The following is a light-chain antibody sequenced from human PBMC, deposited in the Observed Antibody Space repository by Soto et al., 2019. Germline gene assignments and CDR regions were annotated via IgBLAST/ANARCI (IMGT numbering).Light chain of an antibody. CDR1: QSFSSS. Sequence: EIVSTQSPATLSLSPGERATLSCRASQSFSSSLAWYQQKPGQAPRLLIYDASNRATGIPARFSGSGSGTDFTLTISSLEPEDFAVYYCQQRSNWPLTFGGGTKVEIK. V-gene: IGKV3-11*01. CDR3: QQRSNWPLT. J-gene: IGKJ4*01. CDR2: DAS.